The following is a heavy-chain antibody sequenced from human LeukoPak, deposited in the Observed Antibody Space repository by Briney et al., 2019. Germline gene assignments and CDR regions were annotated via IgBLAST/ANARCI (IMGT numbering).Heavy chain of an antibody. CDR2: IHDSGST. CDR1: GASISSTYW. CDR3: ARGGITMIVGFDS. Sequence: SGTLSLTCAVSGASISSTYWSTWVRQPPGKGLEWIGEIHDSGSTNYNPSLKSRVTISVDKSKKQFSLNLTSVTAADTAVYYCARGGITMIVGFDSWGQGTLVTVSS. V-gene: IGHV4-4*02. D-gene: IGHD3-22*01. J-gene: IGHJ4*02.